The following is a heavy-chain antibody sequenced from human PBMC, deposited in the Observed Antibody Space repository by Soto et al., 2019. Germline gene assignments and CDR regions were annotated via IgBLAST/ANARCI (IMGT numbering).Heavy chain of an antibody. CDR2: FSSSSGTI. Sequence: EVQLVESGGGLVQPGGSLRLSCAASGFTFSSYSMNWVRQAPGKGLEWVSYFSSSSGTIYYADSVKGRFTISRDNAKNSLYLQMNSLSEEDTAVYYCAREGWPFDYWGQGTLVTVSS. CDR1: GFTFSSYS. CDR3: AREGWPFDY. J-gene: IGHJ4*02. D-gene: IGHD2-15*01. V-gene: IGHV3-48*02.